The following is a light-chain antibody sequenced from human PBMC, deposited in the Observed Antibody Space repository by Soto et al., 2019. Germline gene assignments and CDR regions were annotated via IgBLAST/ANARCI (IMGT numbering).Light chain of an antibody. CDR2: DAS. Sequence: DIQMTQSPSTLSASVGDRVTITCRASQSIDNWLAWYHQKPGKDPKLLISDASVLESGVPSRFSGSGSGTNFTLTITNLQSEDFATYFCQQAYKFPITFGQGTRLEI. V-gene: IGKV1-5*01. CDR3: QQAYKFPIT. J-gene: IGKJ5*01. CDR1: QSIDNW.